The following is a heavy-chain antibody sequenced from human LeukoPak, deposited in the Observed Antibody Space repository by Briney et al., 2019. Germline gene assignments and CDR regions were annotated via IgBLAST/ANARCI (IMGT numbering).Heavy chain of an antibody. CDR3: ARDGENCSGGSCYSYKNNWFDP. CDR1: GYTFSAYF. CDR2: INPNTGDT. D-gene: IGHD2-15*01. Sequence: ASVKVSCKASGYTFSAYFMHWVRQAPGQGLEWMAWINPNTGDTNIAQRFQGRVTMATDTSISTAYMDLSRLRSDDTAVYYCARDGENCSGGSCYSYKNNWFDPWGQGTLVTVSS. J-gene: IGHJ5*02. V-gene: IGHV1-2*02.